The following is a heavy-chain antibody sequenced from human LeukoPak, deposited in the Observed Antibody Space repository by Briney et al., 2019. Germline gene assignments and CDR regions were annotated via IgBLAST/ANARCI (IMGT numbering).Heavy chain of an antibody. V-gene: IGHV3-9*01. Sequence: QAGGSLRLSCAASGFTFDDYAMHWVRQAPGKGLEWVSGISWNSGSIGYADSVKGRFTISRDNAENSLYLQMNSLRAEDTALYYCAKDILVYYGMDVWGQGTTVTVSS. CDR2: ISWNSGSI. J-gene: IGHJ6*02. D-gene: IGHD2/OR15-2a*01. CDR1: GFTFDDYA. CDR3: AKDILVYYGMDV.